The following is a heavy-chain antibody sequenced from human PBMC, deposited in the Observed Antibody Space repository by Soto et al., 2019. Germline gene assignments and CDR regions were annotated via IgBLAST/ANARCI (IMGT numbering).Heavy chain of an antibody. CDR2: IKQDGSEK. CDR1: GFTFSSYW. J-gene: IGHJ3*02. Sequence: EVQLVESGGGLVQPGGSLRLSCAASGFTFSSYWMSWVRQAPGKGLEWVANIKQDGSEKYYVDSVKGRFTISRDNAKNSLYLQMNSLRAEDTAVYYCAREARITMQSDAFDIWGQGTMVTVSS. V-gene: IGHV3-7*01. CDR3: AREARITMQSDAFDI. D-gene: IGHD5-12*01.